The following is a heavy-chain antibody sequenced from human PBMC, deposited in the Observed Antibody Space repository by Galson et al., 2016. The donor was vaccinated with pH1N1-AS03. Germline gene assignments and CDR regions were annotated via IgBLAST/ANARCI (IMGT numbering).Heavy chain of an antibody. D-gene: IGHD3-16*02. CDR2: VHYSGTT. J-gene: IGHJ4*02. Sequence: LSLTCAVSGGSMTSPDWWTWVRQPPGKGLEWIGEVHYSGTTSYNPSLNSRVIMSIDKSNNQFSLNLGSVTAADTAVYFCASAGYHTPGYHYWGQGALVTVSS. CDR3: ASAGYHTPGYHY. V-gene: IGHV4-4*01. CDR1: GGSMTSPDW.